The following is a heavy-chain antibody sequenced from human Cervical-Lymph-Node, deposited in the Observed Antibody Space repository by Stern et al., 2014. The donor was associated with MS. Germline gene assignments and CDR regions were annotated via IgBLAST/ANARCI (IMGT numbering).Heavy chain of an antibody. D-gene: IGHD3-16*01. J-gene: IGHJ3*02. Sequence: QVQLLQPGAEVKKPGASVKVSCKASGYTFTSYDINWVRQATGQGLEWMGWMNPNNGNTGYGQKFQGRVTMTRNTSISTAYMELSSLRSDDTGVYYCARGRVDLIRALGIWGQGTMVTVSS. CDR1: GYTFTSYD. CDR2: MNPNNGNT. V-gene: IGHV1-8*01. CDR3: ARGRVDLIRALGI.